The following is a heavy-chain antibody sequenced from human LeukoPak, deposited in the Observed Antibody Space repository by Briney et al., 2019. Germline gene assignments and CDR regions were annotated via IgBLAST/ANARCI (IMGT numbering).Heavy chain of an antibody. Sequence: SETLSLTCTVSGGSISSYYWSWIRQPAGKGLEWIGRIYTSGSTNYNPSLKSRVTISVDRSKNQFSLKLSSVTAADTAVYYCVGGGGSYFYYFDYWGQGTLVTVSS. CDR1: GGSISSYY. J-gene: IGHJ4*02. CDR3: VGGGGSYFYYFDY. D-gene: IGHD1-26*01. CDR2: IYTSGST. V-gene: IGHV4-4*07.